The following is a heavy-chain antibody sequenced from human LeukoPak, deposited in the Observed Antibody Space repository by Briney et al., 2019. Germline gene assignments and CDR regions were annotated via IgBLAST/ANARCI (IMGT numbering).Heavy chain of an antibody. J-gene: IGHJ4*02. Sequence: SETLSLTCTVSGGAITSGGYSWNWIRQPPGKGLEWIGCIYDRGPAYYNPSLKSRFTISVDRPKNQFFLNVTSLTAADTAVYYCARSRQASGLFNCWGQGTLVVVSS. CDR3: ARSRQASGLFNC. V-gene: IGHV4-30-2*01. D-gene: IGHD3-10*01. CDR2: IYDRGPA. CDR1: GGAITSGGYS.